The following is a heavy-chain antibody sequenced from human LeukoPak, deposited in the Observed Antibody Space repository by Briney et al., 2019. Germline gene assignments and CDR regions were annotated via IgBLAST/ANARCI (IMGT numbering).Heavy chain of an antibody. V-gene: IGHV3-74*01. CDR3: ARAPTASGSYYVGYYFDY. CDR1: GFSFDMSW. Sequence: GGSLRLSCAASGFSFDMSWMHWIRQPPGKGLVWVSRLNIDGSSTSYADSVKGRFTISRDNAKNTLYLQMNSLRAEDTAVYYCARAPTASGSYYVGYYFDYWGQGTLVTVSS. D-gene: IGHD1-26*01. CDR2: LNIDGSST. J-gene: IGHJ4*02.